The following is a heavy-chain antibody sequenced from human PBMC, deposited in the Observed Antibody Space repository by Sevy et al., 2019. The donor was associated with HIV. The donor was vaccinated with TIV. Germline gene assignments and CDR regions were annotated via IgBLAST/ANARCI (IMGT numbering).Heavy chain of an antibody. V-gene: IGHV3-30*03. D-gene: IGHD1-26*01. CDR2: ISYDGSHK. CDR3: AGEAEYSVNWYPRFDP. CDR1: AFTFSTYA. J-gene: IGHJ5*02. Sequence: GGSLRLSCAASAFTFSTYAMHWVRQAPGKGLEWVAVISYDGSHKYYADSVNGRFTITREDSKSSLYLQMNTLIAENTAVYYCAGEAEYSVNWYPRFDPWGQGTLVTVSS.